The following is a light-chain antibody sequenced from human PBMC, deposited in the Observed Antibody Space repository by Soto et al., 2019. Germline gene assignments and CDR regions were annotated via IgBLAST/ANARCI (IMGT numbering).Light chain of an antibody. V-gene: IGKV3-11*01. J-gene: IGKJ1*01. CDR3: QQHSHWPPWT. CDR1: ENVRTF. Sequence: EVVLTQSPATLSLSPGERATLSCRASENVRTFVDWYQQKPGQAPRLLIYGASNRPTRIPARFSGSGSGKDFTLTISNLEPEDFAVYYCQQHSHWPPWTFGQGTRVEIQ. CDR2: GAS.